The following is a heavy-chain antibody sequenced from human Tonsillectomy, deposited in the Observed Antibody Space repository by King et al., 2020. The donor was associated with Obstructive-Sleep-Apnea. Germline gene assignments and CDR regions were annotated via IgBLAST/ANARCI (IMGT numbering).Heavy chain of an antibody. V-gene: IGHV4-4*02. Sequence: VQLQESGPGLVKPSGTLSLTCAVSGGSISSSNWWSWVRQPPGKGLEWIGEIYHSGSTNYNPSLRSRVTISVDKSKNQFSLKLSSVTAADTAVYYCARDLGYCSSTSCYPEYYFDYWGQGTLVTVSS. CDR1: GGSISSSNW. D-gene: IGHD2-2*01. CDR3: ARDLGYCSSTSCYPEYYFDY. CDR2: IYHSGST. J-gene: IGHJ4*02.